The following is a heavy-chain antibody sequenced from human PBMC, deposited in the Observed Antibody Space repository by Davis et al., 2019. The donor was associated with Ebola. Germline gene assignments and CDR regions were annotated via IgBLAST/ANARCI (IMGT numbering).Heavy chain of an antibody. Sequence: ASVKVSCKASGGTFSSYAISWVRQAPGQGLEWMGWISAYNGNTNYAQKLQGRVTMTTDTSTSTAYMELRSLRSDDTAVYYCARSLEYCSSTSCPLGGMDVWGQGTTVTVSS. J-gene: IGHJ6*02. CDR1: GGTFSSYA. CDR3: ARSLEYCSSTSCPLGGMDV. D-gene: IGHD2-2*01. CDR2: ISAYNGNT. V-gene: IGHV1-18*01.